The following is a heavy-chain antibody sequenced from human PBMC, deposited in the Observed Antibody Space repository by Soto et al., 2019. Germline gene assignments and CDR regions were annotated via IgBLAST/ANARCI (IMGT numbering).Heavy chain of an antibody. D-gene: IGHD5-18*01. Sequence: PSETLSLTCTVSGGSVSSGSYYWSWIRQPPGKGLEWIGYIYYSGSTNYNLSLKSRVTISVDTSKNQFSLKLSSVTAADTAVYYCARDLTGYGFGNYWGQGTLVTVSS. J-gene: IGHJ4*02. V-gene: IGHV4-61*01. CDR2: IYYSGST. CDR1: GGSVSSGSYY. CDR3: ARDLTGYGFGNY.